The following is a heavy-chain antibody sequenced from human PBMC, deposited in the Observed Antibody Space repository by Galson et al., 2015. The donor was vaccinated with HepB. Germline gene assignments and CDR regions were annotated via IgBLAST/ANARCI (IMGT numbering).Heavy chain of an antibody. J-gene: IGHJ6*02. V-gene: IGHV1-46*01. CDR3: ARVLFQYRVAGLYGMDV. D-gene: IGHD6-19*01. CDR2: INPSGGST. CDR1: GYTFTSYY. Sequence: SVKVSCKASGYTFTSYYMHWVRQAPGQGLEWMGIINPSGGSTSYAQKFQGRVTMTRDTSTSTVYMELSSLRSEDTAVYYCARVLFQYRVAGLYGMDVWGQGTTVTVSS.